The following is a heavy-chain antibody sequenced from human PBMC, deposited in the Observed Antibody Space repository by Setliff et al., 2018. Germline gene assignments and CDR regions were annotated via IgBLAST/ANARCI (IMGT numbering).Heavy chain of an antibody. V-gene: IGHV3-21*01. CDR2: ISSSSSYI. J-gene: IGHJ4*02. CDR3: ARYGYYYDSSAYYPVDK. D-gene: IGHD3-22*01. CDR1: GFTFSSYS. Sequence: PGGSLRLSCAASGFTFSSYSMNWVRQAPGKGLEWVSSISSSSSYIYYADSVKGRFTISRDNAKNSLYLQMNSLRAEDTAVYYCARYGYYYDSSAYYPVDKWGQGTLVTVSS.